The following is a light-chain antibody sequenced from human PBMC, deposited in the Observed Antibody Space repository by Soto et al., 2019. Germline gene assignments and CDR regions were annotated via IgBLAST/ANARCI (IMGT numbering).Light chain of an antibody. CDR1: SSDVGGYNY. CDR2: EVS. J-gene: IGLJ1*01. Sequence: QSVLTQPPSASGSPGQSVTISCTGTSSDVGGYNYVSWYQQHPGKAPKLMIYEVSKRPSGVPDRFSGSKSGNTASLTVSGVQAEDEADYYCSSYAGTYYVFGTGTKVTVL. CDR3: SSYAGTYYV. V-gene: IGLV2-8*01.